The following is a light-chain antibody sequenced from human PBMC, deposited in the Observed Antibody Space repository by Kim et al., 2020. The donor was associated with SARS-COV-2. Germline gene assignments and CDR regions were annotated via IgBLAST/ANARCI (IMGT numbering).Light chain of an antibody. Sequence: VTISCTRSSDSIASNYVQWYQQRPGSAPTTVIYEDNQRPSGVPDRFSGSIDSSSNSASLTISGLKTEDEADYYCQSYDSSNPSWVFGGGTQLTVL. CDR2: EDN. J-gene: IGLJ3*02. CDR3: QSYDSSNPSWV. CDR1: SDSIASNY. V-gene: IGLV6-57*03.